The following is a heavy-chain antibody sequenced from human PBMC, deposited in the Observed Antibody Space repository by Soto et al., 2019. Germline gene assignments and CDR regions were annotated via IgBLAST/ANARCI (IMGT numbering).Heavy chain of an antibody. J-gene: IGHJ6*03. D-gene: IGHD3-9*01. V-gene: IGHV3-21*01. CDR2: IDTTSNYI. CDR3: VRDIGQYFRSGYMDV. Sequence: EVQLVESGGGLVKPGESLRLSCAASGFTFYSFSMNWVRQAAGRGPEWVSSIDTTSNYIYYADSVRGRFTISRDNAKDSRYLQMYSLRAENTAVYYCVRDIGQYFRSGYMDVWGRGTMVTVSS. CDR1: GFTFYSFS.